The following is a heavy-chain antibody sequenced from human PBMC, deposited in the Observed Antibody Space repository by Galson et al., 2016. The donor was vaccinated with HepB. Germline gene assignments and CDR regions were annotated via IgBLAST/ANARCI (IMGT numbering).Heavy chain of an antibody. D-gene: IGHD6-13*01. CDR2: IKDTTYGGTT. CDR1: DFSFGNAW. CDR3: SFSSPYPHYYAMDV. Sequence: SLRLSCAASDFSFGNAWMSWVRQAPGKGLEWVGRIKDTTYGGTTDYVAPVEGRFIISRDDSRNTLYLQMNNLNIEDTAVYYCSFSSPYPHYYAMDVWGQGTTVTVSS. J-gene: IGHJ6*02. V-gene: IGHV3-15*01.